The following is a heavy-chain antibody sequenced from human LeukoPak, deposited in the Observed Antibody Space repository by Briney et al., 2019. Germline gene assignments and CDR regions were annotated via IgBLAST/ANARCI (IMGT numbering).Heavy chain of an antibody. J-gene: IGHJ4*02. CDR2: IYSGGST. CDR1: GFTVSSNY. D-gene: IGHD6-19*01. V-gene: IGHV3-66*01. CDR3: ARDGSGYSSGWYDY. Sequence: AGSLRLSCAVSGFTVSSNYMSWVRQAPGTWLEWVSVIYSGGSTYYADSLKGRFTISRDNSKNTLYLQMNSLRAEDTAVYYCARDGSGYSSGWYDYWGQGTLVTVSS.